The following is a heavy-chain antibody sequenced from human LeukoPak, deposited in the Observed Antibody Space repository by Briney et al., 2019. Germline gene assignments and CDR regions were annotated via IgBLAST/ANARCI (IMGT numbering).Heavy chain of an antibody. D-gene: IGHD2-21*01. CDR2: IRSKANSYAT. J-gene: IGHJ3*02. V-gene: IGHV3-73*01. CDR1: GFTFSSSA. Sequence: GGSLRLSCAASGFTFSSSAMHWVRQASGKGLEWVGRIRSKANSYATAYAASVKGRFTISRDDSKNTAYLQMNSLKTEDTAVYYCTRPIPWPNDAFDIWGQGTMVTVSS. CDR3: TRPIPWPNDAFDI.